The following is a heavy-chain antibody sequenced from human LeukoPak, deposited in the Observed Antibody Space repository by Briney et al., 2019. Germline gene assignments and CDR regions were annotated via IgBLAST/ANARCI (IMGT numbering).Heavy chain of an antibody. CDR3: VRQGGWGGAASLIEF. CDR2: MFYRGST. CDR1: GVSISTSTHY. V-gene: IGHV4-39*01. D-gene: IGHD2-15*01. J-gene: IGHJ4*02. Sequence: SETLSLTCTVSGVSISTSTHYWAWIRQPPGKGLEWIGSMFYRGSTYYNASLKSRVTLSVDTSRNQFSLKLSSVTPSDTAMYYCVRQGGWGGAASLIEFWDQGTLVTVSS.